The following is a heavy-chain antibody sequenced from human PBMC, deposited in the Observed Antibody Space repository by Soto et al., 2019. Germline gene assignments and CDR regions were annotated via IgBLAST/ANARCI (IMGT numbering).Heavy chain of an antibody. J-gene: IGHJ3*02. CDR3: ARDRSGYGSMGGAFDI. CDR2: ISYDGSNK. Sequence: GGSLRLSCAASGFTFSSYAMHWVRQAPGKGLEWVAVISYDGSNKYYADSVKGRFTISRDNSKNTLYLQMNSLRAEDTAVYYCARDRSGYGSMGGAFDIWGQGTMVTVSS. CDR1: GFTFSSYA. D-gene: IGHD5-18*01. V-gene: IGHV3-30-3*01.